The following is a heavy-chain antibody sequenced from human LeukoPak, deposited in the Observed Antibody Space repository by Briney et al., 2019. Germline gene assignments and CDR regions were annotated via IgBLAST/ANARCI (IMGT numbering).Heavy chain of an antibody. Sequence: ASVKVSCKASGYTLTGYYMHWLRQAPGQGLEWMGWINPSSGDTNYAQKFQGRVTMTRDTSISTAYMELNRLTSGDTAVYFCAKNLYEYYFDYWGQGTLVTVSS. CDR2: INPSSGDT. J-gene: IGHJ4*02. D-gene: IGHD5/OR15-5a*01. V-gene: IGHV1-2*02. CDR1: GYTLTGYY. CDR3: AKNLYEYYFDY.